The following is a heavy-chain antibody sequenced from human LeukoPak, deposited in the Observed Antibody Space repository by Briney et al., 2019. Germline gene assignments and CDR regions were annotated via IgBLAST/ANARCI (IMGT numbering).Heavy chain of an antibody. CDR3: ARAGIAAAGTFYYYMDV. CDR2: INPNSGGT. V-gene: IGHV1-2*02. CDR1: GYTFTGYY. D-gene: IGHD6-13*01. J-gene: IGHJ6*03. Sequence: ASVKVSCKASGYTFTGYYVHWVRQAPGQGLEWMGWINPNSGGTNYAQKFQGRVTMTRDTSISTAYMELSRLRSDDTAVYYCARAGIAAAGTFYYYMDVWGKGTTVTVSS.